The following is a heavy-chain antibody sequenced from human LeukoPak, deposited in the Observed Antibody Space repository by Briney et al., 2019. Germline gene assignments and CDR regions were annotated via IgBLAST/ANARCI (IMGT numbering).Heavy chain of an antibody. Sequence: GGSLRLSCAASGFIFSNAWMSWVRQAPGKGLEWVSAISGSGGSTYYADSVKGRFTISRDNSKNTLYLQMNSLRAEDTAVYYCSIGPQRYCSGGYCYGDYWGQGTLVTVSS. CDR3: SIGPQRYCSGGYCYGDY. V-gene: IGHV3-23*01. CDR2: ISGSGGST. CDR1: GFIFSNAW. D-gene: IGHD2-15*01. J-gene: IGHJ4*02.